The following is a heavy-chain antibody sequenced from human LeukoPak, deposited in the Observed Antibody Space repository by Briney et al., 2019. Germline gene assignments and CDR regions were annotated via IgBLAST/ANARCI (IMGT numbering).Heavy chain of an antibody. V-gene: IGHV1-2*06. D-gene: IGHD1-26*01. CDR2: INPNNGGT. CDR3: ARDRGGSYSDY. Sequence: GASVKVSCKASGYTFTGYYMHWVRQAPGQGLEWMGRINPNNGGTNYTQKFQGRVTMTRDTSISTAYMELSRLRSDDTAVYYCARDRGGSYSDYWGQGTLVTVSS. CDR1: GYTFTGYY. J-gene: IGHJ4*02.